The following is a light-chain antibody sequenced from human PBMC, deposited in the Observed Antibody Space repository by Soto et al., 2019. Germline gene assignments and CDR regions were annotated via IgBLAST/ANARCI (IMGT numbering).Light chain of an antibody. CDR2: LGS. J-gene: IGKJ2*01. V-gene: IGKV2-28*01. CDR3: VQALQTPYT. Sequence: DIVMTQSPLSLPVTPGEPASISCRSSQSLLHSNGYNYLDWYLQKPGQSPQLLIYLGSNRASGVADRLSGSGSGTDFTLKISRVEAEDVGVYYCVQALQTPYTFGRGTKLESK. CDR1: QSLLHSNGYNY.